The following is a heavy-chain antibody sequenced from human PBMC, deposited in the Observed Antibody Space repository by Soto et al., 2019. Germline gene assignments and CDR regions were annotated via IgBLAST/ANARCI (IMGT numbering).Heavy chain of an antibody. Sequence: QVQLQESGPGLVKPSETLSFTCTVSGGSISSYYWSWIRQPPGKGLEWIGYIYYSGSTNYNPSLKSRVTISVDTSKNQFSLKLSSVTAADTAVYYCARDASYSMHFDYWGQGTLVTVSS. V-gene: IGHV4-59*01. CDR2: IYYSGST. J-gene: IGHJ4*02. CDR1: GGSISSYY. CDR3: ARDASYSMHFDY. D-gene: IGHD6-13*01.